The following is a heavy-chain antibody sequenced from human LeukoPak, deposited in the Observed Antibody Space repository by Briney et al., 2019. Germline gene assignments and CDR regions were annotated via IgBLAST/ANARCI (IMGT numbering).Heavy chain of an antibody. D-gene: IGHD6-13*01. V-gene: IGHV4-30-2*01. Sequence: PSETLSLTCTVSGGSISSGGYYWSWIRQPPGKGLEWIGYIYHSGSTYYNPSLKSRVTISVDRSKNQFSLKLSSVTAADTAVYYCATGSDVSSSWWDAFDIWGQGTMVTVSS. CDR3: ATGSDVSSSWWDAFDI. CDR1: GGSISSGGYY. J-gene: IGHJ3*02. CDR2: IYHSGST.